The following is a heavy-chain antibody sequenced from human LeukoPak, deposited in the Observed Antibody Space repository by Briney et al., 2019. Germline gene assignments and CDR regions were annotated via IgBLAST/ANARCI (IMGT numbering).Heavy chain of an antibody. Sequence: SVKVSCKASGGTFSSYAISWVRQAPGQGLEWMGRIIPIFGIANYAQKFQGRVTITADKSTSTAYMELSSLRSEDTAVYYCARVNCGGDCYSGIYWYFDLWGRGTLVTVSS. CDR3: ARVNCGGDCYSGIYWYFDL. CDR1: GGTFSSYA. J-gene: IGHJ2*01. D-gene: IGHD2-21*02. V-gene: IGHV1-69*04. CDR2: IIPIFGIA.